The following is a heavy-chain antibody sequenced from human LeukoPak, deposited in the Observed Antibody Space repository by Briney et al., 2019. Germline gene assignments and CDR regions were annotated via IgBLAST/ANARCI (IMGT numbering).Heavy chain of an antibody. CDR1: AYNFTRHW. CDR2: IFPADSDT. D-gene: IGHD1-1*01. V-gene: IGHV5-51*01. CDR3: ARPGWSDGGV. J-gene: IGHJ3*01. Sequence: GESLKISCKGSAYNFTRHWIGWVRQMPGKGLEWMGNIFPADSDTRYSPSFQGQVTISVDKSISTAYLQWSSLQASDTAMYYCARPGWSDGGVWGQGTMVTVSS.